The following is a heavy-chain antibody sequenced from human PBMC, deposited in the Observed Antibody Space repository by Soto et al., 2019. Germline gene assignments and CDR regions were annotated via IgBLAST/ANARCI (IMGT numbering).Heavy chain of an antibody. CDR3: AKGYGRGNIKINS. CDR2: ITGSGGST. V-gene: IGHV3-23*01. Sequence: GGSLRLSCVVSGFTFGNHAMSWVRQAPGKGLQWVSAITGSGGSTYHADSAKGRFTISRDNSKNILYLQMNSLRAEDTAVYFCAKGYGRGNIKINSWGPGTRVTVSS. J-gene: IGHJ5*02. CDR1: GFTFGNHA. D-gene: IGHD3-10*02.